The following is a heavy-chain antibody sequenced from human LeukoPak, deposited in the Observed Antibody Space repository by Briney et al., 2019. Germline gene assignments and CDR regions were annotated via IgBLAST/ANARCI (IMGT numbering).Heavy chain of an antibody. D-gene: IGHD3-16*01. Sequence: GGSLRLSCAVSGFTFRSYWMSWVRQAPGKGLEWVSYISSSGSTIYYADSVKGRFTISRDNAKNSLYLQMNSLRAEDTAVYYCVRDVGGFDIWGQGTMVTVSS. CDR1: GFTFRSYW. J-gene: IGHJ3*02. CDR3: VRDVGGFDI. CDR2: ISSSGSTI. V-gene: IGHV3-48*03.